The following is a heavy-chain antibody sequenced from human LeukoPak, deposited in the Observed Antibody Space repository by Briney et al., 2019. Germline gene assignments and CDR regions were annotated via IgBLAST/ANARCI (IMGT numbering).Heavy chain of an antibody. CDR1: GYTLTIYY. J-gene: IGHJ4*02. D-gene: IGHD2-21*01. CDR2: INPSGGST. V-gene: IGHV1-46*01. CDR3: ARDFVRDGDY. Sequence: ASVKVSCKASGYTLTIYYIHWVRQAPGQGLEWMGIINPSGGSTSYAQKFQGRVTMTRDTSTSTVYMELSSLRSEDTAVYYCARDFVRDGDYWGQGTLVTVSS.